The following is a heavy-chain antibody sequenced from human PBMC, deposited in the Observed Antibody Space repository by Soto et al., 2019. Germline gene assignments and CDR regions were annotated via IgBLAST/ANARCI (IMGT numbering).Heavy chain of an antibody. CDR3: ARAKYIGTYSPFDX. Sequence: GGSLRLSCAASGFTFSDYSLNWVRQAPGKGLEWVSYISTRSNRIYYADSVRGRLTTYRDNAKNSLFLQMNRLRDEDMAVYFCARAKYIGTYSPFDXWGRGTLVTVSX. V-gene: IGHV3-48*02. CDR1: GFTFSDYS. D-gene: IGHD2-21*01. J-gene: IGHJ4*02. CDR2: ISTRSNRI.